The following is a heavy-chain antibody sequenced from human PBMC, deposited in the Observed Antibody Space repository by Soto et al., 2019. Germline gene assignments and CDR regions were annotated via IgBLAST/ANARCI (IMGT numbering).Heavy chain of an antibody. CDR1: GGSISSYY. D-gene: IGHD3-16*02. V-gene: IGHV4-59*06. CDR3: ARVQDYIGGSYRRHGFSNWFDP. Sequence: PSETLSLTCTVSGGSISSYYWSWICQHTGQGLEWIGYIYYSGSTYYNPSLKSRVTISVDTSKNQFSLKLSSVSAADTAVYYCARVQDYIGGSYRRHGFSNWFDPWGQGTLVTVAS. J-gene: IGHJ5*02. CDR2: IYYSGST.